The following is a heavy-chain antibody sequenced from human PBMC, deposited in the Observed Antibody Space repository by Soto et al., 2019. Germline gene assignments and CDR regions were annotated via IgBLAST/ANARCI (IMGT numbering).Heavy chain of an antibody. Sequence: SETLSLTCTVSGGSISSADFFWTWLRQPLGKGLEWLGYIYYSGTTYYSPSLKGRLIISIDTSRNQFSLSLNSVTAADTAVYFCAREPYLPMARNDFWGQGAQVTVSS. J-gene: IGHJ4*02. CDR2: IYYSGTT. CDR3: AREPYLPMARNDF. CDR1: GGSISSADFF. V-gene: IGHV4-30-4*01. D-gene: IGHD3-10*01.